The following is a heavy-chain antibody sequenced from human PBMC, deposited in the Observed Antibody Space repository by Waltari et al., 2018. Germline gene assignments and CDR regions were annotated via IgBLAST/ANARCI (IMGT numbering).Heavy chain of an antibody. CDR3: ARGPPFDI. V-gene: IGHV4-59*01. Sequence: QVQLQESGSGLVKPSETLSLTCTVSGASISSDYWSWIRQTPGKGLEWIAYIYNSGSTNYNPSLKSRVNIIVDTSNNQFSLKLRFVTAADSAVYYCARGPPFDIWGQGTMVTVSS. J-gene: IGHJ3*02. CDR1: GASISSDY. CDR2: IYNSGST.